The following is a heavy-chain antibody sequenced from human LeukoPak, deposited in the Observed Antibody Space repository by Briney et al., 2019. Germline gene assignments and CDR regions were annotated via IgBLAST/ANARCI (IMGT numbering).Heavy chain of an antibody. CDR3: ARVTYSSTWSADRAFDI. J-gene: IGHJ3*02. V-gene: IGHV3-21*01. D-gene: IGHD6-13*01. CDR2: ISSSRSYI. CDR1: GFTFNSYS. Sequence: PGGSLRLSCAASGFTFNSYSMIWVRQAPGKGLEWVSSISSSRSYIYYADSVKVRFTISRDNAMNSLYLQMNSLRAEDTAVYYCARVTYSSTWSADRAFDIWGQGTMVSVSS.